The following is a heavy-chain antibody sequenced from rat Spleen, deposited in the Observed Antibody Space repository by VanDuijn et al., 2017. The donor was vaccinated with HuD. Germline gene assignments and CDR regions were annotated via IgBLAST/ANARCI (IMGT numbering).Heavy chain of an antibody. CDR1: GFNFNENW. J-gene: IGHJ2*01. V-gene: IGHV4-2*01. Sequence: EVKLVESGGGPVQPGRSLKLSCAASGFNFNENWMGWVRQAPGKGLEWIGEINKDSSRMKNIPSLKDTFTISRDNAQNTLYLQMSKLGSEDNATYYCTRSGPFDYWGQGVMVTVSS. CDR2: INKDSSRM. CDR3: TRSGPFDY.